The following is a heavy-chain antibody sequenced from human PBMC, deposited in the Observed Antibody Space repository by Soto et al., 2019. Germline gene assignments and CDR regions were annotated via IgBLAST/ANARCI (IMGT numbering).Heavy chain of an antibody. Sequence: SETLSLTCTVSGGSIYTNDYYWGWILHPPGRGLEWIGNIDYNGVTYYNRSLKSRVSISRDTSKNQFSLRLTSVTAADTALYQCGKVLVGATAQTELDYWGTGKMVTVSP. J-gene: IGHJ4*02. CDR3: GKVLVGATAQTELDY. D-gene: IGHD2-15*01. CDR2: IDYNGVT. CDR1: GGSIYTNDYY. V-gene: IGHV4-39*01.